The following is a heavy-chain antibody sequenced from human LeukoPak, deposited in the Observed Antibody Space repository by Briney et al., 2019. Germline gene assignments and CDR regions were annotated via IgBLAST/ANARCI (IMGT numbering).Heavy chain of an antibody. J-gene: IGHJ4*02. V-gene: IGHV4-4*02. CDR3: ARDPRPRGGWFYFDY. CDR1: GDSLSSGNY. Sequence: LETLSLTCGVSGDSLSSGNYRNWVRQPPGRGLEWIGDIYQSGITNYNPSLKSRVTMSVDKSKNEFSLKLDSVTAPDTAVYYCARDPRPRGGWFYFDYWGQGILVTVSS. CDR2: IYQSGIT. D-gene: IGHD6-19*01.